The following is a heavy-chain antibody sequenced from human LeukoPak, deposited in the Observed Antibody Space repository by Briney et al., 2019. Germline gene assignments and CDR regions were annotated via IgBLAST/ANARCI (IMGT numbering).Heavy chain of an antibody. CDR2: ISSSSYI. CDR1: GFTFSTYT. D-gene: IGHD5-12*01. J-gene: IGHJ4*02. Sequence: PGGSLRLSCAASGFTFSTYTMNWVRQAPGKGLEWVAFISSSSYIYYAVSVKGRFTISRDNPKQSLHQQMNCLRAEDTAVFYCARDLSGYDYNFDYWRQGTLVAVSS. CDR3: ARDLSGYDYNFDY. V-gene: IGHV3-21*01.